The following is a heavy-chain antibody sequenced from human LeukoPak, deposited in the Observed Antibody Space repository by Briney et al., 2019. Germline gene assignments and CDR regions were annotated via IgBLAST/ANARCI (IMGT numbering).Heavy chain of an antibody. Sequence: AGGSLRLSCAASGFTFSRYSMNWVRQAPGKGLEWVSSISSSRRCIYYADSVKGRVTISRDNAKNSLYLQMNSLRAEDTAVYYCARDSSGYYDFDYWGQGTLVTVSS. D-gene: IGHD3-22*01. CDR2: ISSSRRCI. CDR1: GFTFSRYS. V-gene: IGHV3-21*01. J-gene: IGHJ4*02. CDR3: ARDSSGYYDFDY.